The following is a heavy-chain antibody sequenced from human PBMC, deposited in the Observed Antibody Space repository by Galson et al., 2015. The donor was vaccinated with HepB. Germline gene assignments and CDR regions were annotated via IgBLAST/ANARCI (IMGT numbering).Heavy chain of an antibody. Sequence: SLRLSCAASGFTFSSYAMHWVRQAPGKGLEWVAVISYDGSNKYYADSVKGRFTISRDNSKNTLYLQMNSLRAEDTAVYYCARDRDDILTAAPASFDYWGQGTLVTVSS. CDR2: ISYDGSNK. V-gene: IGHV3-30*04. CDR3: ARDRDDILTAAPASFDY. D-gene: IGHD3-9*01. CDR1: GFTFSSYA. J-gene: IGHJ4*02.